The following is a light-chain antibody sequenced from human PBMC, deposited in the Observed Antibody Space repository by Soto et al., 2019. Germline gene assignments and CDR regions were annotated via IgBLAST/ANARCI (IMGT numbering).Light chain of an antibody. V-gene: IGKV3-20*01. CDR2: GAS. J-gene: IGKJ5*01. CDR1: QTVSSNY. CDR3: QQYGNSLSIT. Sequence: EIVLTQSLGTLSLSPGERATLSCRATQTVSSNYLAWYQQKPGQAPRLLIYGASSRATGIPDRFSGSGSGTDFTLTISRLEPEDFAVYYCQQYGNSLSITFGQGTRLEIK.